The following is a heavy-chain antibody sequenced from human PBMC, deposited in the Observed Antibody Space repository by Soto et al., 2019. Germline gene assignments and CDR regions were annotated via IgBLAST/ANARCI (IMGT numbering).Heavy chain of an antibody. CDR1: GFTFSSYS. J-gene: IGHJ3*01. Sequence: GGSLRLSCAASGFTFSSYSMNWVRQAPGKGLEWISSISDPGTSTYYANSVKGRFSMSGDNSKNTLFLQMNRLRADDTAVYFCAKSLVTPSDAFDLWGRGTLVTVSS. D-gene: IGHD2-21*02. CDR2: ISDPGTST. V-gene: IGHV3-23*01. CDR3: AKSLVTPSDAFDL.